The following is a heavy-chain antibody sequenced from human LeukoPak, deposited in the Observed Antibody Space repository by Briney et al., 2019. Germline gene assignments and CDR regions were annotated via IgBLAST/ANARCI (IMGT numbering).Heavy chain of an antibody. V-gene: IGHV4-4*07. Sequence: SETLSLTCTVSGGSISSYYWSWIRQPAGKGLEWIGRIYASGSTKYNPSLKSRVTMSVDTSKNQFSLKLSFVTAADTAVYYCARAISNDDNSGYYYWGQGTLVTVSS. CDR2: IYASGST. D-gene: IGHD3-22*01. CDR3: ARAISNDDNSGYYY. CDR1: GGSISSYY. J-gene: IGHJ4*02.